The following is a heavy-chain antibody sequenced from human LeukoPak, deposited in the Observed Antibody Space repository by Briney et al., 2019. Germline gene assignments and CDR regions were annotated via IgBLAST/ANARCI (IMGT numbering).Heavy chain of an antibody. J-gene: IGHJ5*02. Sequence: GASVKVSCKASGGTFSTYAISWVRQAPGQGLEWMGGIIPIFGTANYAQKFQGRVTITADESTSTAYMELSSLRSEDTAVYYCARDAESSSWPYNWFDPWGQGTLVTVSS. CDR1: GGTFSTYA. V-gene: IGHV1-69*13. D-gene: IGHD6-13*01. CDR2: IIPIFGTA. CDR3: ARDAESSSWPYNWFDP.